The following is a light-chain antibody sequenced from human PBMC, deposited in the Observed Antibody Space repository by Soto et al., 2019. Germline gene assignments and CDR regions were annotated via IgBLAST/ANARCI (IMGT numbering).Light chain of an antibody. CDR2: DAS. V-gene: IGKV1-5*01. J-gene: IGKJ1*01. Sequence: DIQMTQSPSTLSASVGYRFTITCRASQSISSWLAWYQQKPGKAPKLLIYDASSLESGVPSSFSGSGSGTEFTLTISSLQPDDFATYYCQQYNSYSRAFGQGTTGDIK. CDR1: QSISSW. CDR3: QQYNSYSRA.